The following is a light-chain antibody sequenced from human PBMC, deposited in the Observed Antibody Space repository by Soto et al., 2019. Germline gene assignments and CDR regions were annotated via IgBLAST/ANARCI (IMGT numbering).Light chain of an antibody. CDR3: QQYKNWPLT. Sequence: EIVMTQSPATLSVSPGGRATLSCRASQSVSSNLTWYQQKPGQAPRLLIYGASTRATGFPARFSGSGSGTEFTLTISSLQSEDFAVYYCQQYKNWPLTFGGWTRVEIK. CDR1: QSVSSN. CDR2: GAS. V-gene: IGKV3-15*01. J-gene: IGKJ4*01.